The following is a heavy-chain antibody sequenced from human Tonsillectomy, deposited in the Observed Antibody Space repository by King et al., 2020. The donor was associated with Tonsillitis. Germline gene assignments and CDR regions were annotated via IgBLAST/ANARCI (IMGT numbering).Heavy chain of an antibody. CDR3: ARESSVGQGAPLDY. CDR1: GFTLSSYW. V-gene: IGHV3-74*01. Sequence: VQLVESGGGLVQPGGSLRLSCAVSGFTLSSYWMHWVRQAPGKGLVWVSRINSDGSSTSYADSVKGRFTISRDNAKNTLYLQMNSLRGEDTAVYYCARESSVGQGAPLDYWGQGTLVTVSA. D-gene: IGHD3-10*01. J-gene: IGHJ4*02. CDR2: INSDGSST.